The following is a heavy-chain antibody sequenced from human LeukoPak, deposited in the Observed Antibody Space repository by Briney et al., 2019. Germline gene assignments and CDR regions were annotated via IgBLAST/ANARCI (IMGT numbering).Heavy chain of an antibody. CDR3: TTGCSSTSCYGV. V-gene: IGHV3-15*01. J-gene: IGHJ6*02. CDR2: IKSKTDGGTT. CDR1: GFTFSNAW. D-gene: IGHD2-2*01. Sequence: MPGGSLRLSCAASGFTFSNAWMSWVRQAPRKRLQCVGRIKSKTDGGTTDYAAPVKGRFTISRDDSKNTLYLQMNSLKTEDTAVYYCTTGCSSTSCYGVWGQGTTVTVSS.